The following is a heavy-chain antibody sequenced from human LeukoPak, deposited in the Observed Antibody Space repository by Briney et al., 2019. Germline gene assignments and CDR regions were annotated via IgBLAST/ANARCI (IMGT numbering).Heavy chain of an antibody. Sequence: ASVKVSCKVSGYTLTELSMHRVRQAPGKGLEWMGGFDPEDGETIYAQKFQGRVTMTEDTSTDTAYMELSSLRSEDTAVYYCATVPPPTPKLAYYYYYMDVWGKGTTVTVSS. J-gene: IGHJ6*03. V-gene: IGHV1-24*01. D-gene: IGHD6-13*01. CDR2: FDPEDGET. CDR1: GYTLTELS. CDR3: ATVPPPTPKLAYYYYYMDV.